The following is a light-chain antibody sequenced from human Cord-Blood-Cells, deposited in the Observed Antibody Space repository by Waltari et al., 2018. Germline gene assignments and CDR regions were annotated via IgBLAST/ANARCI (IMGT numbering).Light chain of an antibody. J-gene: IGLJ3*02. Sequence: QSALTQPASVSGSPGQSITISCTGTSSDVGGYNYVSWYQQHPGKAPKLMIYDGSNLPSGVSDRFSCSKSDNTSSLTISGLQAEDEADYYCSSYTSSSTLVFGGGTKLTVL. V-gene: IGLV2-14*01. CDR3: SSYTSSSTLV. CDR2: DGS. CDR1: SSDVGGYNY.